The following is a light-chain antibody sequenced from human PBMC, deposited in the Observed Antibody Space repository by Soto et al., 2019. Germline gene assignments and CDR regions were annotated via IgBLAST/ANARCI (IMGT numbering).Light chain of an antibody. V-gene: IGLV4-69*01. Sequence: QAVVTQSPSASASLGASVKLTCTLSSGHSSYAIAWHQQQPEKGPRYLMKLNSDGSHSKGDGIPDRFSGSSSGAERYLTISSLQSEDEADYYCQTWGTDFWVFGGGTKLTVL. CDR1: SGHSSYA. CDR2: LNSDGSH. J-gene: IGLJ3*02. CDR3: QTWGTDFWV.